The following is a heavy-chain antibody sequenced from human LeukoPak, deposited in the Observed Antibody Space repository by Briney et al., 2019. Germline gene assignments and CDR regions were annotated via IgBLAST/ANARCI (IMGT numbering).Heavy chain of an antibody. J-gene: IGHJ4*02. Sequence: GGSLRLSCAASGFTFSNYNMNWVRQAPGKGLEWVSVISSSSRYIYYADSVKGRFTISRDNAKNSLYLQMNSLRAEDTAVYYCARVSTAVSLAIGYWGQGTLVTVST. CDR2: ISSSSRYI. CDR1: GFTFSNYN. D-gene: IGHD6-13*01. CDR3: ARVSTAVSLAIGY. V-gene: IGHV3-21*06.